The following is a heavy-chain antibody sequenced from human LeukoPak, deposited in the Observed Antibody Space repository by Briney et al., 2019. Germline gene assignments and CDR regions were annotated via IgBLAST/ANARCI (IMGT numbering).Heavy chain of an antibody. J-gene: IGHJ4*02. CDR1: GGSISSYY. Sequence: SGTLSLTCTVSGGSISSYYWSWIRQPPGKGLEWIGYIYYSGSTNYNPSLKSRVTISVDTSKNQFSLKLSSVTAADTAVYYCARGLKYSSSWTNRDWGQGTLVTVSS. V-gene: IGHV4-59*12. CDR3: ARGLKYSSSWTNRD. CDR2: IYYSGST. D-gene: IGHD6-13*01.